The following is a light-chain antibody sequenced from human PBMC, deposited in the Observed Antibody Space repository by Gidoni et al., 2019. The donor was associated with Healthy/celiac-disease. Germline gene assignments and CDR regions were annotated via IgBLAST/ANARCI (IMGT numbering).Light chain of an antibody. CDR2: SKN. J-gene: IGLJ2*01. V-gene: IGLV1-44*01. CDR3: AAWDDSLNGVV. CDR1: SDNIGSNT. Sequence: QSVLTQPPSASVTPGQRVTISCSGSSDNIGSNTVNWYQQLPGTAPKLLIYSKNKRPSGVPDRFSGSKSGTSASLAISGLQSEDEADYYCAAWDDSLNGVVFGGGTKLTVL.